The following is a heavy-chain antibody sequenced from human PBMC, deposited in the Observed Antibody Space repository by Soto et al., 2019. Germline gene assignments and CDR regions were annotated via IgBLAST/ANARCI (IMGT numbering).Heavy chain of an antibody. V-gene: IGHV3-21*01. Sequence: PGWCLRLSCPDSAFTSSSLSMNLVRQAPGKGLEWVSSISSSSSYIYYADSVKGRFTISRDNARNSLYLQMNSLRAEDTAVYYCARDQPGYSYGYGLGYWGQGT. D-gene: IGHD5-18*01. CDR2: ISSSSSYI. CDR3: ARDQPGYSYGYGLGY. CDR1: AFTSSSLS. J-gene: IGHJ4*02.